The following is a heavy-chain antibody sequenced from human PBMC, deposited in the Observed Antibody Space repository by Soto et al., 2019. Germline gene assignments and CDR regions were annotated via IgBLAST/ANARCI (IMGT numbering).Heavy chain of an antibody. CDR3: TKVSSGWFDP. CDR1: GGSISSSGFS. CDR2: AYYSGNT. J-gene: IGHJ5*02. D-gene: IGHD2-8*01. V-gene: IGHV4-39*01. Sequence: SQTLSLTCTVSGGSISSSGFSRGWVRQPPGKGLEWIGCAYYSGNTYYNPSLKSRVTISVDTSGNQFSLRLNSVTAADTAVYYCTKVSSGWFDPWGQGTLVTVS.